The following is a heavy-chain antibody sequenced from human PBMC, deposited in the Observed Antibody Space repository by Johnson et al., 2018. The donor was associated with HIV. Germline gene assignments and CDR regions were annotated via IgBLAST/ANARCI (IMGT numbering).Heavy chain of an antibody. CDR2: LFSGGTT. Sequence: VQLVESGGGLVQPGGSLRLSCAASGFTVSNNYMSWVRQAPGKGLEWVSVLFSGGTTYYADSVKGRFTISRDNSKKTLYLQMNSLRAEDTAVYYCAKETRDSRGAFDIWGQGTMVTVYS. J-gene: IGHJ3*02. V-gene: IGHV3-66*02. D-gene: IGHD3-22*01. CDR3: AKETRDSRGAFDI. CDR1: GFTVSNNY.